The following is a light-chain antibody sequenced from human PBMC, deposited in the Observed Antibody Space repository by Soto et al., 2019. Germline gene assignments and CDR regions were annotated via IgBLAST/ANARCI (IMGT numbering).Light chain of an antibody. CDR2: GIS. Sequence: QSALAQPPSVSGAPGQRVTISCTGSSSNIGAGYDVHWYQQLPGTAPKLLIYGISNRPSGVPDRFSGSKSGTSASLAITGLQAEDEADYYCQSYDSSLTGYVFGTGTKVTV. J-gene: IGLJ1*01. CDR1: SSNIGAGYD. V-gene: IGLV1-40*01. CDR3: QSYDSSLTGYV.